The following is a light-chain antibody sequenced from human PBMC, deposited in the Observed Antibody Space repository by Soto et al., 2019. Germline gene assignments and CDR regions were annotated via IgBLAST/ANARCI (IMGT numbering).Light chain of an antibody. CDR1: QSVSSN. Sequence: EIEMTQSPATLSVSPGERATLSCRASQSVSSNLAWYQQKPCQAPRLLIYGASTRATGVPARFSGSGSGTEFTLSISSLQPDDVATYYCQHFNSYPWTFGQGTK. J-gene: IGKJ1*01. CDR2: GAS. CDR3: QHFNSYPWT. V-gene: IGKV3-15*01.